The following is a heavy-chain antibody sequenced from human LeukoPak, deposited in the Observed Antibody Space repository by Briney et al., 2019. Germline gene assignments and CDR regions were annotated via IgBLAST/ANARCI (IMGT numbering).Heavy chain of an antibody. J-gene: IGHJ6*03. CDR3: ARGVKQLARFYFYMDV. CDR1: GGSSSGYL. Sequence: SETLSLTCGVSGGSSSGYLWNWVRQSPGKGLEWIGEINHSGTTNYNPSLKSRVTISLDRSRNQFSLNLTSVTAADTAVFYCARGVKQLARFYFYMDVWGKGTTVTVSS. V-gene: IGHV4-34*01. D-gene: IGHD3-22*01. CDR2: INHSGTT.